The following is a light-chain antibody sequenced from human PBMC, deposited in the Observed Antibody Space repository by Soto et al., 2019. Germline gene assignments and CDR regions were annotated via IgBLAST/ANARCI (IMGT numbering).Light chain of an antibody. Sequence: EIMMTQSPATLSVSPGERATLSRRASQSVRSNLAWYQQKPGQAPRLLIYDASTRATGIPARFSGSGSGTECTLTISSLQSEDFAVYYCQQYNNWPLTFGGGTKAEIK. CDR2: DAS. CDR1: QSVRSN. V-gene: IGKV3-15*01. J-gene: IGKJ4*01. CDR3: QQYNNWPLT.